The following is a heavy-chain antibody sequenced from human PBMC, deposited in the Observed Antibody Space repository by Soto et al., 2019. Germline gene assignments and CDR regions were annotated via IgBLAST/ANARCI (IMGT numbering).Heavy chain of an antibody. Sequence: EVQLVESGGDLVQPGGSLRLSCAASGFTFSSYWMHWVRQAPGKGLVWVSRIKGDGSSTNSADSLQGRFPISRDNAKSTLYLEMNSLRAEDTAVYYCARGKTNVYALDVWGQGTAVTVSS. CDR3: ARGKTNVYALDV. CDR2: IKGDGSST. J-gene: IGHJ6*02. V-gene: IGHV3-74*01. CDR1: GFTFSSYW.